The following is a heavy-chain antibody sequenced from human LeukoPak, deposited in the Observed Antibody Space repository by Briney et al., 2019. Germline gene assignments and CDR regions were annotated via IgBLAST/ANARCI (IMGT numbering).Heavy chain of an antibody. J-gene: IGHJ3*02. CDR2: ISGSGGST. CDR1: GFTFSSYA. D-gene: IGHD1-26*01. CDR3: ASPEGQPAVGATFAFDI. Sequence: PGGSLRLSCAASGFTFSSYAMSWVRQAPGRGLEWVSAISGSGGSTYYADSVKGRFTISRDNSKNTLYLQMNSLRAEDTAVYYCASPEGQPAVGATFAFDIWGQGTMVTVSS. V-gene: IGHV3-23*01.